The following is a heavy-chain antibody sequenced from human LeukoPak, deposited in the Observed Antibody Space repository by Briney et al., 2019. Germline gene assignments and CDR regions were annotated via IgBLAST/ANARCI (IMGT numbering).Heavy chain of an antibody. CDR1: GGSFSGYY. Sequence: PSETLSLPCAVYGGSFSGYYWSWILQPPGHGQEGIGEINHSGSTNYNPSLKSRVTISVDTSKNQFSLKLSSVTAADTAVYYWARDRDSGSYPWGQGNLVTVSS. CDR2: INHSGST. D-gene: IGHD1-26*01. CDR3: ARDRDSGSYP. V-gene: IGHV4-34*01. J-gene: IGHJ5*02.